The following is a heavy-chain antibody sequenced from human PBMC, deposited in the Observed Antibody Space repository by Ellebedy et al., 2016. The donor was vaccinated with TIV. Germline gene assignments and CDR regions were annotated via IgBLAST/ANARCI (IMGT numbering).Heavy chain of an antibody. D-gene: IGHD3-16*01. CDR2: MNPNSGNT. CDR3: ASPSPYDSGWYYYYGMDV. J-gene: IGHJ6*02. Sequence: ASVKVSXXASGYTFTSYDINWVRQATGQGLEWMGWMNPNSGNTGYAQKFQGRVTMTRNTSISTAYMELSSLRSEVTAVYYCASPSPYDSGWYYYYGMDVWGQGTTVTVSS. V-gene: IGHV1-8*01. CDR1: GYTFTSYD.